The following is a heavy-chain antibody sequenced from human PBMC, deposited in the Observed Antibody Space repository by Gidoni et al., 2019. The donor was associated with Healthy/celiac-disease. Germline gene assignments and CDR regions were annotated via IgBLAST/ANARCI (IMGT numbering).Heavy chain of an antibody. D-gene: IGHD3-3*01. CDR3: AKAPKGLRFLEWSSVYFDY. Sequence: EVQLLASGGGLVQPGGSLRLSCAASGFTFSSSAMSWVRQAPGKGLEWVSAISGSGGSTYYADSVKGRFTISRDNSKNTLYLQMNSLRAEDTAVYYCAKAPKGLRFLEWSSVYFDYWGQGTLVTVSS. J-gene: IGHJ4*02. CDR2: ISGSGGST. CDR1: GFTFSSSA. V-gene: IGHV3-23*01.